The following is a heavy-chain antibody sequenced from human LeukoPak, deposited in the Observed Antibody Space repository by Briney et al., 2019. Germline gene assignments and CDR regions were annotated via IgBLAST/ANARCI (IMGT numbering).Heavy chain of an antibody. J-gene: IGHJ5*02. Sequence: PSETLSLTCTVSGGSISSSSYYWGWIRQPPGKGLEWIGSIYYSGSTYYSPSLKSRVTISVDTSKNQFSLKLSSVTAADTAVYYCARPDCSGGSCIFDPWGQGTLVTVSS. CDR3: ARPDCSGGSCIFDP. CDR2: IYYSGST. CDR1: GGSISSSSYY. D-gene: IGHD2-15*01. V-gene: IGHV4-39*01.